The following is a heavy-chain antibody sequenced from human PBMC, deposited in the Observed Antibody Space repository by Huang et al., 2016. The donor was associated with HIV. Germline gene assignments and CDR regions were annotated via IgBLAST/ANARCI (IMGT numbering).Heavy chain of an antibody. Sequence: QQQLQQWGAGLLKPSETLSLTCAVYGGSFTNYYWGWIRQPPGRGLEWIGEINNGGRTHYSPCLKRRVSISLDTAKNPVSLKLTSVSAADTAVYYCVRGPRYVSADWYARLRNYWFFDLWGRGSLVSVSS. D-gene: IGHD3-9*01. V-gene: IGHV4-34*01. CDR2: INNGGRT. J-gene: IGHJ2*01. CDR3: VRGPRYVSADWYARLRNYWFFDL. CDR1: GGSFTNYY.